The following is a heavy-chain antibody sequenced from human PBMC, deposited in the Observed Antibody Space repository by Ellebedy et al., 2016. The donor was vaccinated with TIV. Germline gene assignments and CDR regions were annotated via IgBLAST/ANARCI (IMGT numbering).Heavy chain of an antibody. CDR3: ARDSASVSI. Sequence: GESLKISXAASGFTFSNYWIHWVRQAPGKGLVWISRTNPDGSTTDYADSVKGRFTISRDNAKNTAYLQMNSLRAEDTAVYYCARDSASVSIWGQGTMVTVSS. CDR1: GFTFSNYW. D-gene: IGHD3-10*01. V-gene: IGHV3-74*01. CDR2: TNPDGSTT. J-gene: IGHJ3*02.